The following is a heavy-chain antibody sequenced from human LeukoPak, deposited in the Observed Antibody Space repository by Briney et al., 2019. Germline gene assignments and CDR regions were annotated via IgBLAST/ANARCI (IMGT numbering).Heavy chain of an antibody. V-gene: IGHV3-23*01. CDR2: VSDGGGST. CDR3: AQNQWEFLA. J-gene: IGHJ5*02. D-gene: IGHD1-26*01. CDR1: GFTFSSYA. Sequence: GGSLRLSCAASGFTFSSYAMSWVRQAPGKGLEWVSGVSDGGGSTYYADSVQGRFTISRDNSKNTLYLQMNSLRAEDTAAYFCAQNQWEFLAWGKGTLVTVSS.